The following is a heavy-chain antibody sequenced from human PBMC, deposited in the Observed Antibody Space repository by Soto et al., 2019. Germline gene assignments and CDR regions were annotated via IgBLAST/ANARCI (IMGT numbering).Heavy chain of an antibody. Sequence: GSLRLSCAASGFTVSNNYMSRVRQAPGKGLEWVSVIYSSGNTYYADSVRGRFTISRDNSKSTLYLQMKSLRAEDTAVYYCARARDGYNFLYEPTWGQGTLVTVSS. V-gene: IGHV3-53*01. J-gene: IGHJ4*02. CDR3: ARARDGYNFLYEPT. CDR1: GFTVSNNY. D-gene: IGHD5-12*01. CDR2: IYSSGNT.